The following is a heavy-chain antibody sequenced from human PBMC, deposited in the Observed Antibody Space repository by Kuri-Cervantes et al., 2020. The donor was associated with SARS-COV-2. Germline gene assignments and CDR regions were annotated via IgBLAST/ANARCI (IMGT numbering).Heavy chain of an antibody. CDR3: AKGPAYDFSTYYFDY. CDR2: ISWDGGST. J-gene: IGHJ4*02. Sequence: GGSLRLSCAASGFTFDDYTMHWVRQAPGKGLEWVSLISWDGGSTYYADSVKGRFTISRDNSKNSLYLQMNSLRTEDTALYYCAKGPAYDFSTYYFDYWGQGTLVTVSS. V-gene: IGHV3-43*01. D-gene: IGHD3-3*01. CDR1: GFTFDDYT.